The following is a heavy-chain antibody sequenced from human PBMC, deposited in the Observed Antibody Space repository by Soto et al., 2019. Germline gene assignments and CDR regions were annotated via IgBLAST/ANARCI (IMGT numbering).Heavy chain of an antibody. CDR2: ISTYNGNT. CDR3: ARGFRVAATRWWFDP. J-gene: IGHJ5*02. D-gene: IGHD2-15*01. V-gene: IGHV1-18*01. Sequence: ASVTVSCKDSGYTFTSYDISWVRQAPGQGLEWMGWISTYNGNTNYAQKLQGRVTMTTDTSTSTAYMELRSLRSDDTAVYYCARGFRVAATRWWFDPWGQGTLVTVSS. CDR1: GYTFTSYD.